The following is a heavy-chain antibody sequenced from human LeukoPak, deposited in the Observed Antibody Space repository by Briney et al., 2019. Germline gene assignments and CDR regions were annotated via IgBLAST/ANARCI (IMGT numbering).Heavy chain of an antibody. CDR3: ARNDRGRVATINFDY. CDR2: INHSGST. V-gene: IGHV4-34*01. D-gene: IGHD5-12*01. CDR1: GGSFSGYY. Sequence: SETLSLTCAVYGGSFSGYYWSWIRQPPAKGLEWIGEINHSGSTNYNPSLKSRVTISVDTSKNQFSLKLSSVTAADTAVYYCARNDRGRVATINFDYWGQGTLVTVSS. J-gene: IGHJ4*02.